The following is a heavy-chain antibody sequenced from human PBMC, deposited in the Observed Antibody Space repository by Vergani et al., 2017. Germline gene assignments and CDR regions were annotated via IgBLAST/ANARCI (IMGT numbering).Heavy chain of an antibody. V-gene: IGHV3-23*01. CDR3: AKVGRSEVAGTFGAFDI. D-gene: IGHD6-19*01. CDR2: LSASDRRT. Sequence: TASGFTFIMHAMSWVRQAPGKGLEWVSTLSASDRRTHYADSVKGRFTISRDNSKNTLFLHMNSLRPEDTAVYYCAKVGRSEVAGTFGAFDIWGQGTMVTGSS. J-gene: IGHJ3*02. CDR1: GFTFIMHA.